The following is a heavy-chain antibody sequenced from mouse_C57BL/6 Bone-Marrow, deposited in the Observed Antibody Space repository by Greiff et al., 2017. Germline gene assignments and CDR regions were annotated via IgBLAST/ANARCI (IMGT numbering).Heavy chain of an antibody. CDR3: ARYPITTVVPYYFDY. CDR1: GYTFTGYW. Sequence: LVESGAELMKPGASVKLSCKATGYTFTGYWIEWVKQRPGHGLEWIGEILPGSGSTNYNEKFKGQATFTADTSSNTAYMQLSSLTTEDSAIYYCARYPITTVVPYYFDYWGQGTTLTVSS. J-gene: IGHJ2*01. D-gene: IGHD1-1*01. CDR2: ILPGSGST. V-gene: IGHV1-9*01.